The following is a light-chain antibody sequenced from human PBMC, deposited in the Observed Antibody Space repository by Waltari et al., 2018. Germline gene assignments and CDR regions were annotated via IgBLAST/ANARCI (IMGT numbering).Light chain of an antibody. Sequence: DIQMTQSPSSLSASVGDRVTITCRASQSISTYLNWYQEKPGKAPKLLIYAASSLQSGVPSRFSGSGSGTDFTLTISSLQSEDFAVYYCQQHNNWPYTFGQGTKLEIK. CDR1: QSISTY. CDR2: AAS. J-gene: IGKJ2*01. V-gene: IGKV1-39*01. CDR3: QQHNNWPYT.